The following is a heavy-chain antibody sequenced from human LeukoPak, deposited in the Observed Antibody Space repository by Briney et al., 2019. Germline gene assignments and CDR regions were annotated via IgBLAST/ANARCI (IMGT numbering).Heavy chain of an antibody. V-gene: IGHV3-30-3*01. CDR3: AREVTHYSDNSGYFDY. Sequence: GGSLRLSCAASGFTFSSYAMHWVRQAPGKGLEWVTVISYDGSNKYYADSVKGRFTISSDNSKNTVYLQMNSLRAEDTAVYFCAREVTHYSDNSGYFDYWGQGTQVTVSS. CDR1: GFTFSSYA. D-gene: IGHD3-22*01. J-gene: IGHJ4*02. CDR2: ISYDGSNK.